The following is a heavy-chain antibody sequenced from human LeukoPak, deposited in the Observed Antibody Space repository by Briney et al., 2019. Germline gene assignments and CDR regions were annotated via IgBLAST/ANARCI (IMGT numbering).Heavy chain of an antibody. CDR3: TRVVNGGHFDY. CDR1: GASINNYY. V-gene: IGHV4-59*01. J-gene: IGHJ4*02. Sequence: PSETLSLTCSVFGASINNYYWTWIRQPPGKGLEWIGYVYHTGASGYHPSLKSRVAMSLDTSKNQVSLNLRSVTAADTAVYFCTRVVNGGHFDYWGQGTLVTVSS. D-gene: IGHD2-8*01. CDR2: VYHTGAS.